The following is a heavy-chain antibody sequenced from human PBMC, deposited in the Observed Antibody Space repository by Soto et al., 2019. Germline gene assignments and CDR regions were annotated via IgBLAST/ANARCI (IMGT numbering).Heavy chain of an antibody. D-gene: IGHD3-16*01. Sequence: QLQLVQSGAEVQKPGASVKLSCKASGYTFTTYYVHWVRQAPGQGLEWVGMINPSGGKAGYLKKFQGRLTMTRVTTTSTVYMELRSLGSEDTAVYYCARDEGTDRGGWFEPWGQGTQVTVSS. CDR3: ARDEGTDRGGWFEP. J-gene: IGHJ5*02. V-gene: IGHV1-46*01. CDR2: INPSGGKA. CDR1: GYTFTTYY.